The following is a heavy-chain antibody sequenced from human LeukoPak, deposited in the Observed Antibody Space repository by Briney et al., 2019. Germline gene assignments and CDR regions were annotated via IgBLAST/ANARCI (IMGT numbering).Heavy chain of an antibody. CDR2: INPNSGGT. CDR1: GSTFTGYY. J-gene: IGHJ4*02. Sequence: ASVKVSCKASGSTFTGYYMHWVRQAPGQGLEWMGWINPNSGGTNYAQKFQGRVTMTRDTSISTAYMELSRLRSGDTAVYYCARAAVDTAMVDDYWGQGTLVTVSS. D-gene: IGHD5-18*01. V-gene: IGHV1-2*02. CDR3: ARAAVDTAMVDDY.